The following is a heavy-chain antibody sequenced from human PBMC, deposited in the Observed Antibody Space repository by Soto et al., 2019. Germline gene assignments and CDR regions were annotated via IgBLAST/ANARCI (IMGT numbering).Heavy chain of an antibody. V-gene: IGHV4-34*01. D-gene: IGHD3-10*01. Sequence: QVQLQQWGAGLLKASETLSLTCAVYGGSLSVYYWTWIRQPPGKGLEWIGEINHSGSTNYNPSLKSRVTLSVDTSKNRFSLKLSSVTAADTAVYCCAQGGGSLWSWGQGTLVTVSS. CDR2: INHSGST. J-gene: IGHJ5*02. CDR1: GGSLSVYY. CDR3: AQGGGSLWS.